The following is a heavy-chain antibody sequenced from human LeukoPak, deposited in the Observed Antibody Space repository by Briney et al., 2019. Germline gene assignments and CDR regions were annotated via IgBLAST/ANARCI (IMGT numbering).Heavy chain of an antibody. V-gene: IGHV1-46*01. CDR1: GYTFTSYY. CDR3: ARDGYSSSSFTPFDY. D-gene: IGHD6-6*01. Sequence: ASVKVSCKASGYTFTSYYMHWVRQAPGQGFEWMGIINPSGGSTSYAQKFQGRVTMTRDTSTSTVYMELSSLRSEDTAVYYCARDGYSSSSFTPFDYWGQGTLVTVSS. CDR2: INPSGGST. J-gene: IGHJ4*02.